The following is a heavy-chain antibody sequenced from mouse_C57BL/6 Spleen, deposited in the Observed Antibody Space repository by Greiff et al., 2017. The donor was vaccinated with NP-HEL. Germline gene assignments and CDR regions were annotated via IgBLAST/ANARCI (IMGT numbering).Heavy chain of an antibody. V-gene: IGHV1-66*01. Sequence: QVQLKESGPELVKPGASVKISCKASGYSFTSYYIHWVKQRPGQGLEWIGWIYPGSGNTKYNEKFKGKATLTADTSSSTAYMQLSSLTSEDSAVYYCARSRYDYDATYAMDYWGQGTSVTVSS. D-gene: IGHD2-4*01. CDR3: ARSRYDYDATYAMDY. J-gene: IGHJ4*01. CDR2: IYPGSGNT. CDR1: GYSFTSYY.